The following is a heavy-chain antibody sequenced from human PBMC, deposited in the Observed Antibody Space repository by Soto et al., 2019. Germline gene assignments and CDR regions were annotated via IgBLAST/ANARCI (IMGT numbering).Heavy chain of an antibody. Sequence: SETLSLTCTVSGGSISSGSGGYHWSWIRQDPGKGLEWIGNIYYRGTTFYNPSLKSRVIISVDTSKNQFSLRLSSVTAADTAVYYCARALSSAAGLYFDFWGQGTLVTVSS. J-gene: IGHJ4*02. D-gene: IGHD6-13*01. V-gene: IGHV4-31*03. CDR2: IYYRGTT. CDR3: ARALSSAAGLYFDF. CDR1: GGSISSGSGGYH.